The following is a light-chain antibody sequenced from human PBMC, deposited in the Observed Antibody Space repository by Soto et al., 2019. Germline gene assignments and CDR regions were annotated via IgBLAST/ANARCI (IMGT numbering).Light chain of an antibody. CDR2: AAS. CDR3: QQSYSTPIT. Sequence: DIQMTQSPSSLSASVGDRVTITCRASQSISSYINWYQQKPGKAPKLLIYAASSLQSGVPSRFSGSGSGTDFTLTISSLQPEDFATYYCQQSYSTPITFGPGTKVDIK. J-gene: IGKJ3*01. V-gene: IGKV1-39*01. CDR1: QSISSY.